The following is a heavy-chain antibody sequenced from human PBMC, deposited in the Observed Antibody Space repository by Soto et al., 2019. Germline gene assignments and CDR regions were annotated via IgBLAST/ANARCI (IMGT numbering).Heavy chain of an antibody. Sequence: SETLSLTCTVSGGSISSSSYYWGWIRQPPGKGLEWIRSIYYSGSTYYNPSLKSRVTISVDTSKNQFSLKLSSVTAADTAVYYCAGQPTAGSYYDLGSYYYYYAMDVWGQGTTVTVSS. V-gene: IGHV4-39*01. CDR1: GGSISSSSYY. J-gene: IGHJ6*02. CDR3: AGQPTAGSYYDLGSYYYYYAMDV. D-gene: IGHD3-10*01. CDR2: IYYSGST.